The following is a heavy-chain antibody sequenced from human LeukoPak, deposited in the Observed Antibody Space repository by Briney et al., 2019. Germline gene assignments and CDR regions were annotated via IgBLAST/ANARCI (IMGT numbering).Heavy chain of an antibody. CDR2: ISGRDDNT. CDR3: AKRSGYGGNSNHFDY. J-gene: IGHJ4*02. CDR1: GFTFSSYG. D-gene: IGHD4-23*01. V-gene: IGHV3-23*01. Sequence: GGSLRLSCTASGFTFSSYGMSWVRQAPGKGLEWVSAISGRDDNTYYADSVKGRFTMSRDNSKNTLFVQMNSLRAEDTAVSYCAKRSGYGGNSNHFDYWGQGTPVTVSS.